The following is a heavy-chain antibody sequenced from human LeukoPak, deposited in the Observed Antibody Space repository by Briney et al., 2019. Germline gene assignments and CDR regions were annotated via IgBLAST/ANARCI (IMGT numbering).Heavy chain of an antibody. D-gene: IGHD3-22*01. CDR3: ARVAFNYYDSSGYYLTPSPFQH. Sequence: ASVKVSCKASGYTFTSYYMHWVRQAPGQGLEWMGIINPSGGSTSYAQKFQGRVTITRDMSTSTVYMELSSLRSEDTAVYYCARVAFNYYDSSGYYLTPSPFQHWGQGTLVTVSS. J-gene: IGHJ1*01. CDR2: INPSGGST. CDR1: GYTFTSYY. V-gene: IGHV1-46*01.